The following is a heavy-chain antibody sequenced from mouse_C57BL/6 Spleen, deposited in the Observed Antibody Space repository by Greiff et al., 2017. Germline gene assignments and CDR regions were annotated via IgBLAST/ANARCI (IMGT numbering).Heavy chain of an antibody. CDR2: IDPSDSYT. CDR3: ARRGYEAMDY. V-gene: IGHV1-50*01. J-gene: IGHJ4*01. Sequence: QVQLQQPGAELVKPGASVKLSCKASGYTFTSYWMQWVKQRPGQGLEWIGEIDPSDSYTNYNQKFKGKATLTVDTSSSTAYMQLSSLTSEDSAVYYCARRGYEAMDYWGQGTSVTDSS. CDR1: GYTFTSYW.